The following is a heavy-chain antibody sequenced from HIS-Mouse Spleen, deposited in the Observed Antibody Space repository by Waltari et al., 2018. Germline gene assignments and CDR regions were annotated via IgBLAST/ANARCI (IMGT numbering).Heavy chain of an antibody. Sequence: QLQLQESGPGLVKPSETPSLTCTVSGGSISSSSYYWGWIRQPPGKGLEWIGSIYYRGSTYYNPSLKSRVTISVDTSKNQFSLKLSSVTAADTAVYYCAREIPYSSSWYDWYFDLWGRGTLVTVSS. CDR3: AREIPYSSSWYDWYFDL. CDR1: GGSISSSSYY. J-gene: IGHJ2*01. V-gene: IGHV4-39*07. CDR2: IYYRGST. D-gene: IGHD6-13*01.